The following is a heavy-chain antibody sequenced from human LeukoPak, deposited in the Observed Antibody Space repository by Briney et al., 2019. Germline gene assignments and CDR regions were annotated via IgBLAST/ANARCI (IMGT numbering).Heavy chain of an antibody. CDR1: GFTFSSHS. CDR2: ITSDSITR. CDR3: ARDEGSGWYYGY. J-gene: IGHJ4*02. D-gene: IGHD6-19*01. Sequence: GGSLRLSCAASGFTFSSHSMHWVRQAPGQGLEWVSYITSDSITRFYADSVKGRFTISRDNAKNTLYLQMNSLRAEDTAVYYCARDEGSGWYYGYWGQGTLVSVAS. V-gene: IGHV3-48*04.